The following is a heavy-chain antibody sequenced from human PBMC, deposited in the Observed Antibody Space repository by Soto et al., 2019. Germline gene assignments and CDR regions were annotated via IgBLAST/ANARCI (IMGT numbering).Heavy chain of an antibody. CDR2: INAGNGNT. Sequence: ASVKVSCKASGYTFTSYAMHWVRQAPGQRLEWMGWINAGNGNTKYSQKLQGRVTMTTDTSTSTAYMELRSLRSDDTAVYYCARVVKRVVPAAMDAFDIWGQGTMVTVSS. CDR1: GYTFTSYA. CDR3: ARVVKRVVPAAMDAFDI. D-gene: IGHD2-2*01. V-gene: IGHV1-3*01. J-gene: IGHJ3*02.